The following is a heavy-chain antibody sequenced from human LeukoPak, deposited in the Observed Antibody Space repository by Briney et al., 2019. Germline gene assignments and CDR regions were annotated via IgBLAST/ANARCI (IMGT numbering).Heavy chain of an antibody. D-gene: IGHD4-17*01. CDR2: ISSNGLSA. Sequence: PGGSLRLSCVASGFTLSSFAMYWVRQAPGRELEYVSAISSNGLSAYYADSVKGRFSISRDTSKNTLYLQMNSLRAEDTAVYYCARDDYGETFDYWGQGTLVTVSS. J-gene: IGHJ4*02. CDR1: GFTLSSFA. V-gene: IGHV3-64*02. CDR3: ARDDYGETFDY.